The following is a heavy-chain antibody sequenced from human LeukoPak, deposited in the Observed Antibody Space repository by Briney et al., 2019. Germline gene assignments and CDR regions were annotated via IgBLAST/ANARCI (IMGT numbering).Heavy chain of an antibody. J-gene: IGHJ4*02. V-gene: IGHV3-30*18. CDR2: ISYDGSNK. CDR3: AKDFYYYDSSGPDY. CDR1: GFTFSSYG. D-gene: IGHD3-22*01. Sequence: GGSLRLSCAASGFTFSSYGMHWVRQAPSKGLEWVAVISYDGSNKYYADSVKGRFTISRDNSKNTLYLQMNSLRAEDTAVYYCAKDFYYYDSSGPDYWGQGTLVTVSS.